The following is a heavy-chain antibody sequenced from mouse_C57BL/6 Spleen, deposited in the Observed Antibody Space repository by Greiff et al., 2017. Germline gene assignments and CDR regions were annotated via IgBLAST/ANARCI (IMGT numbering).Heavy chain of an antibody. J-gene: IGHJ1*03. CDR1: GYTFTSYW. Sequence: VQLQQPGAELVKPGASVKLSCKASGYTFTSYWMHWVKQRPGQGLEWIGMIHPNSGSTNYNEKFKSKATLTVDKSSSTAYMQLSSLTSEDSAVYYCAREDTTVVATRYFDVWGTGTTVTVSS. CDR2: IHPNSGST. CDR3: AREDTTVVATRYFDV. V-gene: IGHV1-64*01. D-gene: IGHD1-1*01.